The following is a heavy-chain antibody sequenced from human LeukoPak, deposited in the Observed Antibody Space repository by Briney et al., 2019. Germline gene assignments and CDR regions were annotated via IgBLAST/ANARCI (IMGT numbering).Heavy chain of an antibody. CDR2: INPNSGGT. V-gene: IGHV1-2*02. CDR3: ARDGYCSGGSCYPFDY. CDR1: GYTFTCYY. Sequence: ASVKVSCKASGYTFTCYYMHWVRQAPGQGLEWMGWINPNSGGTNYAQKFQGRVTMTRDTSISTAYMELSRLRSDDTAVYYCARDGYCSGGSCYPFDYWGQGTLVTVSS. D-gene: IGHD2-15*01. J-gene: IGHJ4*02.